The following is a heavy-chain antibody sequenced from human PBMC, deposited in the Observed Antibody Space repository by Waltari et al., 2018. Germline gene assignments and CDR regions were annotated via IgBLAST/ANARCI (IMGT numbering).Heavy chain of an antibody. CDR1: GFTVRTNF. J-gene: IGHJ4*02. CDR3: AKQSPSYTRGWYPLES. D-gene: IGHD6-19*01. Sequence: EVQLVESGGNLIQPGGSLRLPCAASGFTVRTNFISWVRQAPGKGRGWGSSIYSGGNTDYAGSVKGRFTISRDDYKNMVYLEMNSLRAEDTAVYYCAKQSPSYTRGWYPLESWGPGTLVTVSP. V-gene: IGHV3-53*01. CDR2: IYSGGNT.